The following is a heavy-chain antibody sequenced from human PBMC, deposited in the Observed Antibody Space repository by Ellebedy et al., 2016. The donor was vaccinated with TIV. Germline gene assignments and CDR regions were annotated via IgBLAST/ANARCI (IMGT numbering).Heavy chain of an antibody. Sequence: GSLRLXCTVSGGSINSNFWNWIRQSPGKGLEWIGYVDDSGTTTYNPSLESRVTISVDTSKNRFSLQLSSVTAADTAVYYCARRRDDYNYWYFNLWGRGTLVTVSS. CDR3: ARRRDDYNYWYFNL. D-gene: IGHD5-24*01. CDR1: GGSINSNF. V-gene: IGHV4-59*01. CDR2: VDDSGTT. J-gene: IGHJ2*01.